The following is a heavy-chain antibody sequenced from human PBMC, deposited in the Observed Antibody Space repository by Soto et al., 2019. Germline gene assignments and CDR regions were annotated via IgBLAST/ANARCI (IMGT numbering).Heavy chain of an antibody. CDR3: ARERRVVNRTNLLYYYMDV. CDR1: SGSISSSNW. J-gene: IGHJ6*03. CDR2: IYHSGST. D-gene: IGHD3-3*01. V-gene: IGHV4-4*02. Sequence: SETLSLTCAVSSGSISSSNWWSWVRQPPGKGLEWIGEIYHSGSTNYNPSLKSRVTISVDKSKNQFSLKLSSVTAADTAVYYCARERRVVNRTNLLYYYMDVWGKGTTVTVSS.